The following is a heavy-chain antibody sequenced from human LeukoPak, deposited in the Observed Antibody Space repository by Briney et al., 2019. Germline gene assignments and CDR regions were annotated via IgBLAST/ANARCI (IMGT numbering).Heavy chain of an antibody. Sequence: GGSLRLSCSVSGFTFSTYVMHWVRQAPGKGLEYVSAISSNGDNTYYAGSVKGRFTISRDNSKNTLYLQMSSLRAGDTAVYYCVRGTGYWGQGTLVTVSS. V-gene: IGHV3-64D*06. CDR2: ISSNGDNT. J-gene: IGHJ4*02. CDR3: VRGTGY. CDR1: GFTFSTYV.